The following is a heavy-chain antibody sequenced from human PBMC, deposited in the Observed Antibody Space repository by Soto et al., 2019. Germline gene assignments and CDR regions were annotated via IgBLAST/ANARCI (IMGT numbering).Heavy chain of an antibody. CDR3: ARGIPYYDFWSGYHNYYYYMDV. CDR2: IYYSGST. J-gene: IGHJ6*03. Sequence: SETLSLTCTVSGGSISSSSYYWGWIRQPPGKGLEWIGSIYYSGSTYYNPSLKSRVTISVDTSKNQFSLKLSSVTAADTAVYYCARGIPYYDFWSGYHNYYYYMDVWGKGTTVTVSS. CDR1: GGSISSSSYY. D-gene: IGHD3-3*01. V-gene: IGHV4-39*01.